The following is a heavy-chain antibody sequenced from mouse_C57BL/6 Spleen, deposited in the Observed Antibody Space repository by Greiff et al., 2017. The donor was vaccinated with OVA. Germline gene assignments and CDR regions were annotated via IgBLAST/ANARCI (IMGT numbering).Heavy chain of an antibody. Sequence: VQLQQSGAELVMPGASVKLSCKASGYTFTSYWMHWVKQRPGQGLEWIGEIDPSDSYTNYNQKFKGKSTLTVDKSSSTAYMQLSSLTSEDSAVYYCASLNWDGFDYWGQGTTLTVSS. CDR2: IDPSDSYT. CDR1: GYTFTSYW. CDR3: ASLNWDGFDY. D-gene: IGHD4-1*01. V-gene: IGHV1-69*01. J-gene: IGHJ2*01.